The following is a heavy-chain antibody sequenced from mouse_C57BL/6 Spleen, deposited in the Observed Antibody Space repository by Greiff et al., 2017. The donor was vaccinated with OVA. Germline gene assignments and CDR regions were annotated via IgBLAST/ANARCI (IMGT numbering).Heavy chain of an antibody. J-gene: IGHJ4*01. CDR2: IYPGDGDT. V-gene: IGHV1-82*01. CDR1: GYALSSSW. D-gene: IGHD3-2*02. CDR3: ARSAQATLYYYAMDY. Sequence: QVQLQQSGPELVKPGASVKISCKASGYALSSSWMNWVKQRPGKGLEWIGRIYPGDGDTNYNGKFKGKATLTADKSSSTAYMQLSSLTSEDSAVYFCARSAQATLYYYAMDYWGQGTSVTVSS.